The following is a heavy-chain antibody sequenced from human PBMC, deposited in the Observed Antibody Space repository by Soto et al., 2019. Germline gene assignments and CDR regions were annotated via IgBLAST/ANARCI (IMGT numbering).Heavy chain of an antibody. CDR3: ARHGDFWSGYYGMDV. D-gene: IGHD3-3*01. V-gene: IGHV4-59*08. J-gene: IGHJ6*02. Sequence: PSETLSLTCTVSGGSISNSYWSWIRQSPEKGLEWIGYIYSSGSTNYNPSLNSRVTISVDTSKNQFSLKLSSVTAADTAVYYCARHGDFWSGYYGMDVWGQGTTVTVSS. CDR2: IYSSGST. CDR1: GGSISNSY.